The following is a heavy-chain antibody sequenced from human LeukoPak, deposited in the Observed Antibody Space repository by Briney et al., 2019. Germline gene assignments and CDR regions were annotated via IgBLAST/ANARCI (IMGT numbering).Heavy chain of an antibody. D-gene: IGHD2-2*01. CDR3: AKAAPRMGVGQLLDPRTAEYFQH. V-gene: IGHV3-30*02. CDR1: GFTFSSYG. J-gene: IGHJ1*01. Sequence: GGSLRLSCAASGFTFSSYGMHWIRQAPGKGLEWVAFIRNDGSIIYNADSVKGRFTISRDNSKNTLYLQMNSLRADDTAVYYCAKAAPRMGVGQLLDPRTAEYFQHWGQGTLVTVSS. CDR2: IRNDGSII.